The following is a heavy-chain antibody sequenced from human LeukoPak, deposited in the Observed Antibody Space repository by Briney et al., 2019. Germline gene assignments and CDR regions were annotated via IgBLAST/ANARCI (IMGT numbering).Heavy chain of an antibody. Sequence: QPGGSLRLSCAASGFTFSSYAMHWVRQAPGKGLEWVAVISYDGSNKYNADSVKGRFTISRDNSKNTLYLQMNSLKAEDTAVYYCARVGRVGPAAFMDVWGKGTTVTVSA. D-gene: IGHD2-2*01. V-gene: IGHV3-30-3*01. CDR2: ISYDGSNK. CDR3: ARVGRVGPAAFMDV. CDR1: GFTFSSYA. J-gene: IGHJ6*04.